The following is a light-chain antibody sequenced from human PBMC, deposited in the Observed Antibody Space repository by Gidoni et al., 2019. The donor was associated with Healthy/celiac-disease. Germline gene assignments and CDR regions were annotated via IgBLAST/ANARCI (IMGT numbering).Light chain of an antibody. CDR3: QQYNSYPWT. V-gene: IGKV1-5*03. Sequence: DIQMTQYPSTLSASVGDRVTITCRASQSISSWLAWYQQKPGKAPKLLIYKASRFASGVQSRFRGSGSGTAFTLPISSLQPDDFATSYCQQYNSYPWTFGQGTKVEIK. CDR1: QSISSW. CDR2: KAS. J-gene: IGKJ1*01.